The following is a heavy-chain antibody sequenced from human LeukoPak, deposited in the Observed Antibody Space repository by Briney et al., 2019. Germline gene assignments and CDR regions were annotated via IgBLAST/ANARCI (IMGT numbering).Heavy chain of an antibody. V-gene: IGHV4-34*01. Sequence: KPSETLSLTCAVYGGSFSGYYWSWLRQPPGKGLEWIGEINHSGSTNYNPSLKSRVTISIDTSKNQFSLKLSSVTAADTAVYYCARCAAVSFNWFDPWGQGTLVTVSS. J-gene: IGHJ5*02. CDR2: INHSGST. CDR3: ARCAAVSFNWFDP. CDR1: GGSFSGYY. D-gene: IGHD6-25*01.